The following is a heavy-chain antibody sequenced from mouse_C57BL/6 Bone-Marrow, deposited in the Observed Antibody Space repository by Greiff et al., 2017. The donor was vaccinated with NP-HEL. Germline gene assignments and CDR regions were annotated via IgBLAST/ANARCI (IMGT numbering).Heavy chain of an antibody. CDR3: TTLPDYYDSSWYWYFDV. V-gene: IGHV14-4*01. CDR2: LDPENGAT. CDR1: GFNIKDDY. Sequence: EVQLQQSGAELVRPGASVKLSCTASGFNIKDDYMHWVKQRPEQGLEWLGWLDPENGATEYASKFPGTATITADPSSHTAYLQLISRTSEDTAVYYCTTLPDYYDSSWYWYFDVWGTGTTVTVSS. J-gene: IGHJ1*03. D-gene: IGHD1-1*01.